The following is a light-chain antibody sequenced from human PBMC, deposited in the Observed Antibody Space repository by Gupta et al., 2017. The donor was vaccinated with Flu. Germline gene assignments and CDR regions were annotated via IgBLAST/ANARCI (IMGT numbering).Light chain of an antibody. CDR1: QTINNY. CDR3: QQTDNTPHS. CDR2: AAS. J-gene: IGKJ4*02. V-gene: IGKV1-39*01. Sequence: PSSLSASVGDRVTITCRTSQTINNYLNWYQQKPGKAPNLLIFAASNLQSGVPSRFRGSGSGTDFTLTISSLQPEDFATYYCQQTDNTPHSFGRGTKVEI.